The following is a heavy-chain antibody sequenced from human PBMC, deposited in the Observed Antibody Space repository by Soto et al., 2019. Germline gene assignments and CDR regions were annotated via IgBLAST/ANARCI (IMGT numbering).Heavy chain of an antibody. CDR2: MNPNSGNT. V-gene: IGHV1-8*01. CDR3: ARRVELWLGGYYNYAMDV. CDR1: GYTFTSYD. D-gene: IGHD3-10*01. Sequence: GASVKVSCKASGYTFTSYDINWVRQATGQELEWMGWMNPNSGNTGYAQKFQGRVTMTRDTSISTAYMELSRLTSEDTAVYYCARRVELWLGGYYNYAMDVWGQGTTVTVSS. J-gene: IGHJ6*02.